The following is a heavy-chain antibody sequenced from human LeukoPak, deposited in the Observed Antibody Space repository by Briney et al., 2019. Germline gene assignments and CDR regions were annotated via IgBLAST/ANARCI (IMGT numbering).Heavy chain of an antibody. D-gene: IGHD4-17*01. CDR2: IYYSGST. J-gene: IGHJ4*02. V-gene: IGHV4-61*08. Sequence: PSETLSLTCTVSGVSISGGGYFWSWIRQPPGKGLEWIGYIYYSGSTNYNPSLKSRVTISVDTSKNQFSLKLSSVTAADTAVYYCARVWSYGDYFDYWGQGTLVTVSS. CDR3: ARVWSYGDYFDY. CDR1: GVSISGGGYF.